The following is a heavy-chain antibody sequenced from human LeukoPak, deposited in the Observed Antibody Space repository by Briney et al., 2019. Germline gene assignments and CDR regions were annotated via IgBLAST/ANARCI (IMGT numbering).Heavy chain of an antibody. CDR3: ARETDLLSFDY. J-gene: IGHJ4*02. CDR2: IIPIFGTA. V-gene: IGHV1-69*13. Sequence: ASVNVSCKASGGTFSSYAISWVRQAPGQGLEWMGGIIPIFGTANYAQKFQGRVTITADESTSTAYMELSSLRSEDTAVYYCARETDLLSFDYWGQGTLVTVSS. CDR1: GGTFSSYA.